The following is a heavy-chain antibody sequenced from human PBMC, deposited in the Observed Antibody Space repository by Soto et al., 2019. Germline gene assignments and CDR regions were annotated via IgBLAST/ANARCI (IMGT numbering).Heavy chain of an antibody. V-gene: IGHV1-2*02. CDR3: ARGSSTLRFLEVGWFDP. CDR2: INPNSGGT. CDR1: GYTFTGYY. J-gene: IGHJ5*02. Sequence: ASVKVSCKASGYTFTGYYMHWVRQAPGQGLEWMGWINPNSGGTNYAQKFQGRVTMTRDTSISTAYMELSRLRSDDTAVYYCARGSSTLRFLEVGWFDPWGQGTLVTSPQ. D-gene: IGHD3-3*01.